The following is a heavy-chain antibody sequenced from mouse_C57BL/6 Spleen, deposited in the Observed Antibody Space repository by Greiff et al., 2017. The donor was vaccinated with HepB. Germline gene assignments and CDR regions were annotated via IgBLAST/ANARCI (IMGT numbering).Heavy chain of an antibody. CDR1: GYSFTGYY. CDR2: INPSTGGT. V-gene: IGHV1-42*01. J-gene: IGHJ3*01. Sequence: EVQLQQSGPELVKPGASVKISCKASGYSFTGYYMNWVKQSPEKSLEWIGEINPSTGGTTYNQKFKAKATLTVDKSSSTAYMQLKSLTSEDSAVYYCAREGGTYDYDEAWFAYWGQGTLVTVSA. CDR3: AREGGTYDYDEAWFAY. D-gene: IGHD2-4*01.